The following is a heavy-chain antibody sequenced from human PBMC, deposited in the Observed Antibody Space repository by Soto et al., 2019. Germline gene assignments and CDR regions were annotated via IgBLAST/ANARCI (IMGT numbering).Heavy chain of an antibody. Sequence: ASVKVSCKASGYTFTSYGISWVRQAPGQGLEWMGWISAYNGNTNYAQKLQGRVTMTTDTSTSTAYMELRSLRSDDTAVYYCARAGYSSSSGRSYYYYNGMDVWGQGTTVTVSS. CDR1: GYTFTSYG. J-gene: IGHJ6*02. CDR2: ISAYNGNT. CDR3: ARAGYSSSSGRSYYYYNGMDV. V-gene: IGHV1-18*01. D-gene: IGHD6-6*01.